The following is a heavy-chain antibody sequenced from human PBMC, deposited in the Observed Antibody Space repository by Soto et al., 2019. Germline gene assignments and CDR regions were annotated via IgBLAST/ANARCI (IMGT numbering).Heavy chain of an antibody. CDR1: GFTFSSYA. CDR2: ISYDGSNK. Sequence: RGSLRLSCAASGFTFSSYAMHWVRQAPGKGLEWVAVISYDGSNKYYADSVKGRFTISRDNSKNTLYLQMNSLRAEDTAVYYCARASGPPGYYFDYWGQGTLVTVSS. V-gene: IGHV3-30-3*01. CDR3: ARASGPPGYYFDY. J-gene: IGHJ4*02.